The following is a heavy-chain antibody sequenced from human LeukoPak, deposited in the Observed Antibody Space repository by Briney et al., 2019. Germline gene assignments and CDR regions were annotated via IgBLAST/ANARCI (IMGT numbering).Heavy chain of an antibody. J-gene: IGHJ4*02. D-gene: IGHD3-3*01. Sequence: GGSLRLSCVGPGFNFSTYSMSWVRQAPGKGLEWVSYISRSGSATYYADSVKGRFTISRDSAKNSVYLQMHSLTAEDTAVYYRARSGEPFGVPGWGRLVDFWGQGTLVTVSS. CDR3: ARSGEPFGVPGWGRLVDF. CDR2: ISRSGSAT. CDR1: GFNFSTYS. V-gene: IGHV3-21*01.